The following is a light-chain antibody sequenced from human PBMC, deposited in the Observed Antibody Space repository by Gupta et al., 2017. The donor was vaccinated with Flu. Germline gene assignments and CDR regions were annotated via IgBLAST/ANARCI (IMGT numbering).Light chain of an antibody. CDR2: AAS. CDR3: QQKNNRPFT. Sequence: DIQMTQSPSSLSASVGDRVTITCQASQDIRNYLNWYQQKPGKAPKLLIYAASNVETGVPSRLSGSGYGTDFTFTISSRQPEDFAKYYCQQKNNRPFTFGQGTKLEIK. V-gene: IGKV1-33*01. J-gene: IGKJ2*01. CDR1: QDIRNY.